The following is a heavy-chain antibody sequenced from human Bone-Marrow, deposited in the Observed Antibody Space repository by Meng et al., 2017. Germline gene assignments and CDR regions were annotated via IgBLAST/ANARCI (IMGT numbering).Heavy chain of an antibody. CDR2: INTAGTTT. Sequence: GESLKIYCAGSGFTFSSYWMHWVRQGPGKGLVWVSHINTAGTTTTYADSVKGRFTISRDNAKNTLYLQMDSLRAEDTAVYYCSRSYGSEKILDYWGQGTLVTVSS. CDR3: SRSYGSEKILDY. J-gene: IGHJ4*02. CDR1: GFTFSSYW. D-gene: IGHD3-10*01. V-gene: IGHV3-74*01.